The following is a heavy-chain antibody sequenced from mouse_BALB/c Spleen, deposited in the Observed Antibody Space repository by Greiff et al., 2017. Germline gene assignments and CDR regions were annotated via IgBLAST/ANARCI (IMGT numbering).Heavy chain of an antibody. CDR1: GFTFSSYA. CDR2: ISSGGSYT. Sequence: VQLVESGGGLVKPGGSLKLSCAASGFTFSSYAMSWVRQTPEKRLEWVATISSGGSYTYYPDSVKGRFTISRDNAKNTLYLQMSSLRSEDTAMYYCARHYGSSYYFDYWGQGTTLTVSS. V-gene: IGHV5-9-3*01. D-gene: IGHD1-1*01. J-gene: IGHJ2*01. CDR3: ARHYGSSYYFDY.